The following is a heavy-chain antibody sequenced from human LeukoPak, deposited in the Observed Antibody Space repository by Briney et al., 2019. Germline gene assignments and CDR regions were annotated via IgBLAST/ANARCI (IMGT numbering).Heavy chain of an antibody. CDR1: GFTFSSYE. CDR3: TTESSWTIFYLDY. V-gene: IGHV3-48*03. Sequence: GGSLRLSCAASGFTFSSYEMNWVRQAPGKGLEWVSYISSSGSTIYYADSVKGRFTISRDNAKNSLYLQMNSLKTEDTAVYYCTTESSWTIFYLDYWGQGTLVTVSS. D-gene: IGHD6-13*01. CDR2: ISSSGSTI. J-gene: IGHJ4*02.